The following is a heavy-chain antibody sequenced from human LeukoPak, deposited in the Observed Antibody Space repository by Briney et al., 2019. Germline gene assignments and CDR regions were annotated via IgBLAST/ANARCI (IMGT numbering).Heavy chain of an antibody. Sequence: GGSLRLSCAASGFTFSSYPMTWVRQAPGKGLEWVSSISESGGGTYYADSVKGRFTISRDNFKNTLYLQMNILRADDTAVYYCAKAPRLAGVPLDYWGQGTVVTVSS. J-gene: IGHJ4*02. D-gene: IGHD3-10*01. CDR3: AKAPRLAGVPLDY. CDR2: ISESGGGT. CDR1: GFTFSSYP. V-gene: IGHV3-23*01.